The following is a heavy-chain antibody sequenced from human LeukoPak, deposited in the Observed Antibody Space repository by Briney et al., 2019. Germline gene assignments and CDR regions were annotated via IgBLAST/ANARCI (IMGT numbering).Heavy chain of an antibody. D-gene: IGHD4-11*01. Sequence: ASVKVSCXASGYTFTGYYMHWVRQAPGQGLAWMGWINPNSGGTNYAQKFQGRVTMTRDTSISTAYMELSRLRSDDTAVYYCARARPVTTSDYWGQGTLVTVSS. CDR2: INPNSGGT. CDR1: GYTFTGYY. V-gene: IGHV1-2*02. CDR3: ARARPVTTSDY. J-gene: IGHJ4*02.